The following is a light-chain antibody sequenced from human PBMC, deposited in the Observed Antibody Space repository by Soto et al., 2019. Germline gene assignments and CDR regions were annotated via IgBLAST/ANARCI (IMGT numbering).Light chain of an antibody. J-gene: IGKJ4*01. CDR2: ATS. V-gene: IGKV1-39*01. CDR3: QQSFSSPLT. CDR1: QNIGKF. Sequence: DIQMTQSPSSLSASVGDRVTITCRPSQNIGKFLNWYQQRPGKAPTALIHATSTLQSGVSSRFSGSGSDTDFTLTITSLRPEDFATNFCQQSFSSPLTFGGGTKVEL.